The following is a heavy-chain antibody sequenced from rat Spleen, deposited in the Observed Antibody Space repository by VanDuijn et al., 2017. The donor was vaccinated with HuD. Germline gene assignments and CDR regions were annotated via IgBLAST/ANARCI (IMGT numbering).Heavy chain of an antibody. J-gene: IGHJ3*01. V-gene: IGHV2-63*01. CDR3: TRDQVTSSPYFAY. CDR1: GFSLTSYN. Sequence: QVQLKESGPGLVQPSQTLSLTCTVSGFSLTSYNVHWVRQPPGKGLEWMGRLRYNGDTSYNSALKSRLSISRDTSKNQVFLKMNSLQTDDTGTYYCTRDQVTSSPYFAYWGQGTLVTVSS. D-gene: IGHD1-1*01. CDR2: LRYNGDT.